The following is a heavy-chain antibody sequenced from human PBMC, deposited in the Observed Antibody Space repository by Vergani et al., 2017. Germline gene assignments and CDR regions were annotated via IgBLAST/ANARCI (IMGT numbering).Heavy chain of an antibody. D-gene: IGHD6-13*01. CDR3: ARDLGYSSSWYSLDY. CDR1: GFTVSSNY. J-gene: IGHJ4*02. CDR2: ICSGGST. V-gene: IGHV3-53*04. Sequence: EVQLVESGGGLVQPGGSLRLSCAASGFTVSSNYMSWVRQAPGKGLEWVSVICSGGSTYYADSVKGRFTISRHNSKNTLYLQMNSLRAEDTAVYYCARDLGYSSSWYSLDYWGQGTLVTVSS.